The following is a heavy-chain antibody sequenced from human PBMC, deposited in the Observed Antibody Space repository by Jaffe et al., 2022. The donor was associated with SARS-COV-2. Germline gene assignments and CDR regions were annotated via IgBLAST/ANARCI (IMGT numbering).Heavy chain of an antibody. CDR3: AKGVGYCSGGSCYSSYYYYYYGMDV. CDR2: ISGSGGST. Sequence: EVQLLESGGGLVQPGGSLRLSCAASGFTFSSYAMSWVRQAPGKGLEWVSAISGSGGSTYYADSVKGRFTISRDNSKNTLYLQMNSLRAEDTAVYYCAKGVGYCSGGSCYSSYYYYYYGMDVWGQGTTVTVSS. J-gene: IGHJ6*02. D-gene: IGHD2-15*01. V-gene: IGHV3-23*01. CDR1: GFTFSSYA.